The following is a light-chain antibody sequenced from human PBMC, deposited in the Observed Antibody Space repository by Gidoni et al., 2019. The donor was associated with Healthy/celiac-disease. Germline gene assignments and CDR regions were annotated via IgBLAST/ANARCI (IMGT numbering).Light chain of an antibody. CDR1: QSVSSSY. J-gene: IGKJ2*01. CDR2: GAS. CDR3: QQYGSSPPYT. Sequence: ETELPPSPATWSLSPGDSATLSCRASQSVSSSYLVWYQQKPGQAPRLLLYGASSRATGIPDRFSGSGSGTDFTLTISRLEPEDFAVYYCQQYGSSPPYTFGQGTRLEIK. V-gene: IGKV3-20*01.